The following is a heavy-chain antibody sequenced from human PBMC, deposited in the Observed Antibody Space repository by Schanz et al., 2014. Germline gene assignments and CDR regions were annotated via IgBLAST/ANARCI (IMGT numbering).Heavy chain of an antibody. CDR3: ARDAADFYDILTEEDY. Sequence: GPEVKKPGASVRVSCKASGYTFTTYAMSWVRQAPGQGLEWVGWISVYTGNTKYGQKVQGRVTMTADTSTSTAYMELRSLRSDDTAVYYCARDAADFYDILTEEDYWGQGTLVTVSS. CDR2: ISVYTGNT. CDR1: GYTFTTYA. D-gene: IGHD3-9*01. J-gene: IGHJ4*02. V-gene: IGHV1-18*01.